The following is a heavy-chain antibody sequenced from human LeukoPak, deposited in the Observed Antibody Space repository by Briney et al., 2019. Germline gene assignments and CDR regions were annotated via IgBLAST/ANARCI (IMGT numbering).Heavy chain of an antibody. Sequence: SETLSLTCIVSGGSISNYYWSWIRQPAGKGLEWIGRINTSGSTNYNPFLKSRVTMSVDTSKNQFSLRLSYVTAADTAAYYCAREVSVGATRTLDPWGQGTLVTVSS. D-gene: IGHD1-26*01. CDR3: AREVSVGATRTLDP. CDR2: INTSGST. V-gene: IGHV4-4*07. J-gene: IGHJ5*02. CDR1: GGSISNYY.